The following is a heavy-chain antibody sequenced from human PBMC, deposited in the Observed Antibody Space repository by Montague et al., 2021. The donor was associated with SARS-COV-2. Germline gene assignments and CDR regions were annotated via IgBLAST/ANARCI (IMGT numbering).Heavy chain of an antibody. Sequence: SETLSLTCTVSGGSFNDYYWSWIRQPPGKGLEWIGDIYYSGSTNYNPSLKSRVTISVDTSKNQFSLRLSSVTAADTAVYYCARHPQYDGINGALDYWGQGTLVTVSS. CDR2: IYYSGST. J-gene: IGHJ4*02. V-gene: IGHV4-59*08. CDR1: GGSFNDYY. D-gene: IGHD3-22*01. CDR3: ARHPQYDGINGALDY.